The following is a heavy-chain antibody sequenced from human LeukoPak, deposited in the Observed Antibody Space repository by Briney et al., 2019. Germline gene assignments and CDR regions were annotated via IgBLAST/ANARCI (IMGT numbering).Heavy chain of an antibody. V-gene: IGHV1-69*06. J-gene: IGHJ5*02. CDR3: ASRQAGDFWSGYYR. Sequence: GASVTVSCKASGGTFSSYAISWVRQAPGQGLEWMGGIIPIFGTANYAQKFQGRVTITADKSTSTAYMELSSLRSEDTAVYYCASRQAGDFWSGYYRWGQGTLVTVSS. D-gene: IGHD3-3*01. CDR1: GGTFSSYA. CDR2: IIPIFGTA.